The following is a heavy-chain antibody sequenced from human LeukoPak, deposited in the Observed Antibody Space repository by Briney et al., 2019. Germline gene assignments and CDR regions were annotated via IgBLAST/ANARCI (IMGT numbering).Heavy chain of an antibody. Sequence: ASVKVSCKASGYTFTSYGISWVRQAPGQGLEWMGWINPNSGGTNYAQKFQGRVTMTRDTSISTAYMELSRLRSDDTAVYYCASDGEVGQFDYWGQGTLVTVSS. CDR3: ASDGEVGQFDY. D-gene: IGHD3-10*01. V-gene: IGHV1-2*02. CDR1: GYTFTSYG. CDR2: INPNSGGT. J-gene: IGHJ4*02.